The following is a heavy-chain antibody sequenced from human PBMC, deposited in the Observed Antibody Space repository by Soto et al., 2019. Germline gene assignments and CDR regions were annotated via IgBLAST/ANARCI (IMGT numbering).Heavy chain of an antibody. V-gene: IGHV1-2*04. CDR1: GYTFTGYY. D-gene: IGHD3-3*01. CDR3: ARDSYYDFWSGYYYYYYGMDV. Sequence: GASVKVSCKASGYTFTGYYMHWVRQAPGQGXEWMGWINPNSGGTNYAQKFQGWVTMTRDTSISTAYMELSRLRSDDTAVYYCARDSYYDFWSGYYYYYYGMDVWGQGPTVTVSS. J-gene: IGHJ6*02. CDR2: INPNSGGT.